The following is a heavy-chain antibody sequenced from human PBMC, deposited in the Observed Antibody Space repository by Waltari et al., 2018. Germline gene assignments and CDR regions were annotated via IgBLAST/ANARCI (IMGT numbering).Heavy chain of an antibody. V-gene: IGHV1-69*15. J-gene: IGHJ3*02. D-gene: IGHD3-22*01. CDR1: GGTFSSYA. Sequence: QVQLVQSGAEVKKPGSSVKVSCKASGGTFSSYAISWVRQAPGQGLEWMGRIIPIFGTANYAQKFQGRVTITADESTSTAYMELSSLRSEDTAVYYCARSRGPPIVIRGAFDIWGQGTMVTVSS. CDR3: ARSRGPPIVIRGAFDI. CDR2: IIPIFGTA.